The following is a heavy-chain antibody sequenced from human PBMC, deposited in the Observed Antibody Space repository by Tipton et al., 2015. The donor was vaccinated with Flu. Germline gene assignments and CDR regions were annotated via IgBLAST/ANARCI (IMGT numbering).Heavy chain of an antibody. D-gene: IGHD3-10*02. CDR3: ARLSYYDVDLKNFYFDY. V-gene: IGHV4-39*01. CDR2: IYPSGTT. CDR1: SGSISSTSYF. J-gene: IGHJ4*02. Sequence: TLSLTCTVSSGSISSTSYFCAWIRQPPGKRLELIGSIYPSGTTYYNPSLKSRVTISVDTSKSQFSLKLRSVTAADTAVYYCARLSYYDVDLKNFYFDYWGQGALVTVSS.